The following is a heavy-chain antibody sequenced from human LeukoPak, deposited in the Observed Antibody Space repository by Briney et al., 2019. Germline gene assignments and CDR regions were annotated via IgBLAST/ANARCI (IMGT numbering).Heavy chain of an antibody. D-gene: IGHD2-2*01. J-gene: IGHJ5*02. CDR2: ISDSGGTT. Sequence: GGSLRLSCAASGFTFSGYAMSWVRHAPGEGLEWVSAISDSGGTTYYADSAKGRFTISRDNSKNTLYLQMNSLRGQDTAVYYCAKLTRGYCDSTACTNWFDPWGRGTLVTVSS. CDR1: GFTFSGYA. CDR3: AKLTRGYCDSTACTNWFDP. V-gene: IGHV3-23*01.